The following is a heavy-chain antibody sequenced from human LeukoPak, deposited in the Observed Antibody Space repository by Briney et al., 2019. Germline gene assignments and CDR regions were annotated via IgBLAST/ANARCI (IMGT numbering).Heavy chain of an antibody. CDR1: GGSFSASY. CDR2: INHSGST. J-gene: IGHJ4*02. D-gene: IGHD2-2*01. CDR3: TRSPPPGATAYGVVDL. Sequence: PSETLSLTCAVYGGSFSASYWSWIRHPPNKGLEWIGEINHSGSTNYNPSLKSRVTISIDTSKNQFSLKLRSVTAADTAVYYCTRSPPPGATAYGVVDLWGQGTLVTVSS. V-gene: IGHV4-34*01.